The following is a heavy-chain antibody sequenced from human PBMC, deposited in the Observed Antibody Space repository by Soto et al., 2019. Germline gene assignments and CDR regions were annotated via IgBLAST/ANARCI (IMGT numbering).Heavy chain of an antibody. CDR3: ARVPYYRGDSCYSWFDP. CDR2: SNSDGSST. D-gene: IGHD2-15*01. V-gene: IGHV3-74*01. Sequence: EVQLVESGGGLVQPGGSLRLSCAASGFTFSRYWMHWVRQAPVKGLEWISRSNSDGSSTNYADYVKGRFTISRDNAKHTLDMQMNSLRADDTAVYYCARVPYYRGDSCYSWFDPWGQGTLVAVSS. CDR1: GFTFSRYW. J-gene: IGHJ5*02.